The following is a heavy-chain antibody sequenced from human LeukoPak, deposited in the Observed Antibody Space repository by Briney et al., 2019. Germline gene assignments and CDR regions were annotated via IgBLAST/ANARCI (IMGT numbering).Heavy chain of an antibody. D-gene: IGHD3-16*02. J-gene: IGHJ6*02. CDR3: ARTLSMITFGGVIDKNYGMDV. CDR1: GYTFTSYA. V-gene: IGHV1-3*01. Sequence: ASVKVSCKASGYTFTSYAMHWVRQAPGQRLEWMGWINAGNGNTKYSQKFQGRVTITRDTSASTAYMELSSLRSEDTAVYYCARTLSMITFGGVIDKNYGMDVWGQGTTVTVSS. CDR2: INAGNGNT.